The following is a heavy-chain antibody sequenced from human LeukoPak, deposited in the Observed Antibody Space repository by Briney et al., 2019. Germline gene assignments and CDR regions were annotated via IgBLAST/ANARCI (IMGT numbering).Heavy chain of an antibody. CDR1: GGSISSYY. CDR2: IYYSGST. V-gene: IGHV4-59*01. J-gene: IGHJ5*02. Sequence: SETLSLTCTVSGGSISSYYWSWIRQPPGKGLEWIGYIYYSGSTNYNPSLKSRVTISVDTSKNQFSLKLSSVTAADTAVYYCARDPRGGYDFWSGYYIGSWFDPWGQGTLVNVSS. D-gene: IGHD3-3*01. CDR3: ARDPRGGYDFWSGYYIGSWFDP.